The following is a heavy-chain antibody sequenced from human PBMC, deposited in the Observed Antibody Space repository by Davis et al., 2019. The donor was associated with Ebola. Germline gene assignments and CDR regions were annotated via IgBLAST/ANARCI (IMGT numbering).Heavy chain of an antibody. V-gene: IGHV1-2*06. D-gene: IGHD4-11*01. CDR3: ARGHNYAHEY. CDR2: VISNSGGT. J-gene: IGHJ4*02. Sequence: ASVTVSRKASGYTFTDYNIHWMRQAPGQGLEWLGRVISNSGGTNYAQKFQGRVTMTRDTSISTVYMELSSLRYDDTADYYCARGHNYAHEYWGQETLVTVSS. CDR1: GYTFTDYN.